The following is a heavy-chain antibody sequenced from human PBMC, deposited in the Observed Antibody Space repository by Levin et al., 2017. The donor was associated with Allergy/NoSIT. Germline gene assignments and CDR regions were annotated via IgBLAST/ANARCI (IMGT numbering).Heavy chain of an antibody. D-gene: IGHD2-2*01. CDR2: ISTKSSYT. V-gene: IGHV3-11*05. Sequence: KSGGSLRLSCAASGFTFTDYYMSWIRQVPGKGLEWVAYISTKSSYTKYADSVKDRFTISRDNAKNSLGLQMNSLRVEDTAVYSCARDRPVTGGSTDNWFDPWGQGTLVTVSS. CDR1: GFTFTDYY. J-gene: IGHJ5*02. CDR3: ARDRPVTGGSTDNWFDP.